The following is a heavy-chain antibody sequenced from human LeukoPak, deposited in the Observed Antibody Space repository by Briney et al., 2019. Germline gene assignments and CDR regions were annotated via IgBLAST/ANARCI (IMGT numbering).Heavy chain of an antibody. CDR1: GFTFSSYG. D-gene: IGHD3-9*01. CDR2: IWYDGSNK. V-gene: IGHV3-33*01. J-gene: IGHJ5*02. CDR3: ARDRGDYDILTGYFNNWFDP. Sequence: PGGSLRLSCAASGFTFSSYGMPWVRQAPGKGLEWVAVIWYDGSNKYYADSVKGRFTISRDNSKNTLYLQMNSLRAEDTAVYYCARDRGDYDILTGYFNNWFDPWGQGTLVTVSS.